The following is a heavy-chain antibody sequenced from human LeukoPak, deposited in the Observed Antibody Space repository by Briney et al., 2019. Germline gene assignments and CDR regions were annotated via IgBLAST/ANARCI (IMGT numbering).Heavy chain of an antibody. V-gene: IGHV4-59*01. CDR3: ARVFDSGSQAYFYYMDV. CDR2: IYSRGST. CDR1: GGSISSYY. J-gene: IGHJ6*03. Sequence: SETLSLTCTVSGGSISSYYWSWIRQPPGKGLEWIGYIYSRGSTNYNPSLKSRVTMSVDTSKNQFSLKVSSVTAADTAVYYCARVFDSGSQAYFYYMDVWGKGTTVTISS. D-gene: IGHD3-10*01.